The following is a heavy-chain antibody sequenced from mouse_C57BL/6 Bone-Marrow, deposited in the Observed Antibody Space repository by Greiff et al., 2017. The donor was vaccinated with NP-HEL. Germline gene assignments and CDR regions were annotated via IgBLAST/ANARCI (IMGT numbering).Heavy chain of an antibody. J-gene: IGHJ3*01. V-gene: IGHV5-6*01. D-gene: IGHD2-4*01. CDR3: AGPYDCDVAGFAF. CDR2: ISSGGSYT. CDR1: GFTFSSYG. Sequence: EVMLVESGGDLVKPGGSLKLSCAASGFTFSSYGMSWVRQTPDKRLEWVATISSGGSYTYYPDSVKGRFTISRDNATNTLYLQMSSLKSKDTAMYDCAGPYDCDVAGFAFWGRGTVVTVSA.